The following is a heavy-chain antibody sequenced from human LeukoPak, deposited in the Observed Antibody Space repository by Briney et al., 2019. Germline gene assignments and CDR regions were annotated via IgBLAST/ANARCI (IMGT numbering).Heavy chain of an antibody. D-gene: IGHD2-15*01. CDR1: GFTVSSNY. V-gene: IGHV3-53*01. CDR3: ASQYCSGGSCYSYYYYGMDV. CDR2: IYSGGST. Sequence: GGSLRLSYAACGFTVSSNYMSWVRQAPGKGLEWVTVIYSGGSTYYADSVKGRFTISRDNSKNTLYLQMNSLRAEDTAVYYCASQYCSGGSCYSYYYYGMDVWGQGTTVTVSS. J-gene: IGHJ6*02.